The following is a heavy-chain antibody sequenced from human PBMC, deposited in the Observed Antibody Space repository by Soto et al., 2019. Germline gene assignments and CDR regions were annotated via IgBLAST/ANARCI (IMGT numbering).Heavy chain of an antibody. Sequence: QVTLKESGPVLVKPTETLTLTCTVSGFSLSNAGMGVSWIRQPPGKALEWLAHIFSNDEKRFTTSLKNRPTISTDTSNSQVVLIMTNTDPADTATYSCAQTEDGGRSRTPAGWFDAWGQGTLVTVSS. J-gene: IGHJ5*02. CDR1: GFSLSNAGMG. CDR3: AQTEDGGRSRTPAGWFDA. D-gene: IGHD2-15*01. CDR2: IFSNDEK. V-gene: IGHV2-26*01.